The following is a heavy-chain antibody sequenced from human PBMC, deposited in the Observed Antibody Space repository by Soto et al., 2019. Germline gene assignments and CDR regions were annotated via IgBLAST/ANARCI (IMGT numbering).Heavy chain of an antibody. CDR3: AKHSGGSSNYFDY. CDR2: ISYDGSNK. V-gene: IGHV3-30*18. J-gene: IGHJ4*02. D-gene: IGHD2-15*01. Sequence: VAVISYDGSNKYYADSVKGRFTISRDNSKNTLYLQMNSLRAEDTAVYYCAKHSGGSSNYFDYWGQGTLVTVSS.